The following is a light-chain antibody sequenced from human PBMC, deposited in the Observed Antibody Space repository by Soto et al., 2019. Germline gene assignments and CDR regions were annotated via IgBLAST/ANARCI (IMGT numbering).Light chain of an antibody. CDR1: QSISNY. CDR3: QQSYSRVT. J-gene: IGKJ1*01. CDR2: AAS. V-gene: IGKV1-39*01. Sequence: DIQMTQSPSSLSASVGDGVTITCRASQSISNYLSWYHQKPGKAPKLLIYAASRLQSGVPSRFSGTRSGTDFTLTISSLQPEDFATYYCQQSYSRVTFGQGTKVEIK.